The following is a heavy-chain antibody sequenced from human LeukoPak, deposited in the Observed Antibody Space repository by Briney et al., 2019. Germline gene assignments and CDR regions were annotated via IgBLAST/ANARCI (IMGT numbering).Heavy chain of an antibody. J-gene: IGHJ4*02. Sequence: SVNVPCKASGGTFSSYAISWVRQAPGQGLEWMGRIIPIFGTANYAQKFQSRVTITTDESTSTAYMELSSLRSEDTAVYYCARGAGYCSGGSCYDYWGQGTLVTVSS. CDR2: IIPIFGTA. D-gene: IGHD2-15*01. V-gene: IGHV1-69*05. CDR3: ARGAGYCSGGSCYDY. CDR1: GGTFSSYA.